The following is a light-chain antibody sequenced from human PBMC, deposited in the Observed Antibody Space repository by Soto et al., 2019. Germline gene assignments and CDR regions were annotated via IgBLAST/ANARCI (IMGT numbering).Light chain of an antibody. J-gene: IGKJ5*01. CDR3: QQYNNWPPIT. V-gene: IGKV3-15*01. CDR1: QSVSNN. CDR2: YAS. Sequence: EIMMTQSPATLSVSPGERATLSCRASQSVSNNLAWYQQKPGQAPRLLLYYASTRATGIPARFSGSGSGTEFTLTISSLQSEDFALYSCQQYNNWPPITFGQGTRLEIK.